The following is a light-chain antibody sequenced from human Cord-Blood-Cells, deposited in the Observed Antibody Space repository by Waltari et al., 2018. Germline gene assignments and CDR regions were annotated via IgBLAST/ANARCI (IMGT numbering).Light chain of an antibody. V-gene: IGKV1-NL1*01. CDR3: QHYYSTPLYT. CDR1: QGISNS. J-gene: IGKJ2*01. Sequence: DIQMTQSPSSLSASVGDRVTITCRASQGISNSLAWYQQKPGKAPKLLLYAASRLESGVPSRFSGSGSGTDYTLTISSLQPEDFATYYCQHYYSTPLYTFGQGTKLEIK. CDR2: AAS.